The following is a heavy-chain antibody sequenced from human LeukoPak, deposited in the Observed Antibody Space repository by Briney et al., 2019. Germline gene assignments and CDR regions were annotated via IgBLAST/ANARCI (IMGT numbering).Heavy chain of an antibody. CDR2: IIPIFGTA. D-gene: IGHD4-23*01. J-gene: IGHJ3*02. CDR1: GGTFSSYA. V-gene: IGHV1-69*13. CDR3: ASGGNGPDAFDI. Sequence: SVKVSCKASGGTFSSYAISWVRQAPGQGLEWMGGIIPIFGTANYAQKFRGRVTITADESTSTAYMELSSLRSEDTAVYYCASGGNGPDAFDIWGQGTMVTVSS.